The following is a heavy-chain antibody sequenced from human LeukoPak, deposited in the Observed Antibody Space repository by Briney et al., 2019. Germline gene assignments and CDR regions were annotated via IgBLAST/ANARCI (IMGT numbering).Heavy chain of an antibody. D-gene: IGHD3-22*01. CDR1: GFTFSMYA. V-gene: IGHV3-23*01. CDR2: ISDNGDRT. Sequence: GGSLRLSCGASGFTFSMYAMTWLRQAPGKGLEWVSAISDNGDRTYYADSVKGRFTISRDNSRNTLYLQMNSLRAEDTAVYYCARDRYYYDTSGFLFPHWGQGTLVTVSS. J-gene: IGHJ1*01. CDR3: ARDRYYYDTSGFLFPH.